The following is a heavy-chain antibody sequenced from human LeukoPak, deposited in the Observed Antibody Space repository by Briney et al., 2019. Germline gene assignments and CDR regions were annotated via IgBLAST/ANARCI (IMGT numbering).Heavy chain of an antibody. D-gene: IGHD1-14*01. CDR1: GFTFDNYA. Sequence: GGSLRLSCAASGFTFDNYAMHWVRRAPGKGLEWVSGISWNSGSIGYADSVKGRFTISRDNAKNSLYLQMNSLRAEDTALYYCAKDIGIRGAFDIWGQGPMVTVSS. J-gene: IGHJ3*02. CDR3: AKDIGIRGAFDI. CDR2: ISWNSGSI. V-gene: IGHV3-9*01.